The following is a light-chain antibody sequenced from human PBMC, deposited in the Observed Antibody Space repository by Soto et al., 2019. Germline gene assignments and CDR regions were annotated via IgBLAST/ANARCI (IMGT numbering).Light chain of an antibody. V-gene: IGKV1-33*01. J-gene: IGKJ4*01. CDR3: QQYDNLPLT. CDR1: QDISNY. Sequence: DLQVTQSPSSLSACVGDRFTITCQASQDISNYLNWYQQKPGKAPKLLIYDASNLETGVPSRFSGSGSGTDFTFTISSLQPEDIATYYCQQYDNLPLTFGGGTKVDIK. CDR2: DAS.